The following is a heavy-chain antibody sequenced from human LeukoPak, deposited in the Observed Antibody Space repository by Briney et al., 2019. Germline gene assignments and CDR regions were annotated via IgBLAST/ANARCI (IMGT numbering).Heavy chain of an antibody. J-gene: IGHJ4*02. V-gene: IGHV3-7*01. Sequence: PGGSLRLSCAASRFTFSSYWMSWVRQAPGKGLEWVANINQDGSEKYYVDSVKGRFTISRDNAKNSLYLQMNSLRAEDTAVYYCARGGYTYAYWPRFDYWGQGTLVTVSS. CDR2: INQDGSEK. CDR3: ARGGYTYAYWPRFDY. CDR1: RFTFSSYW. D-gene: IGHD5-18*01.